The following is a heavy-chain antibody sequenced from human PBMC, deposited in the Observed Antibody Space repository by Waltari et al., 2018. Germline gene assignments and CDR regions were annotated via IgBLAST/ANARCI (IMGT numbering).Heavy chain of an antibody. Sequence: EVQLVESGGGLVQPGGSLKLSCAASGFTFSGSAMHWVRQASGEGLEWVGRIRSKANSYATAYAASVKGRFTISRDDSKNTAYLQMNSLKTEDTAVYYCTRHPGYYYDYYMDVWGKGTTVTVSS. V-gene: IGHV3-73*01. J-gene: IGHJ6*03. CDR3: TRHPGYYYDYYMDV. CDR1: GFTFSGSA. CDR2: IRSKANSYAT.